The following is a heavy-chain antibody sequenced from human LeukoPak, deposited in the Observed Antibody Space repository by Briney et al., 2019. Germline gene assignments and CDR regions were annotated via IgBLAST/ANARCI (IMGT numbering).Heavy chain of an antibody. J-gene: IGHJ6*02. Sequence: GGSLRLSCAASGFTFSTYGMHWVRQAPGKGREWVAVISYDGSDKYCADSVKGRFTISRDNSKNTLYLQMNSLRPEDTAVYYCAKDRGRYCSGGSCYPNFYYYYGMDVWGQGTTVTVSS. CDR1: GFTFSTYG. V-gene: IGHV3-30*18. CDR3: AKDRGRYCSGGSCYPNFYYYYGMDV. CDR2: ISYDGSDK. D-gene: IGHD2-15*01.